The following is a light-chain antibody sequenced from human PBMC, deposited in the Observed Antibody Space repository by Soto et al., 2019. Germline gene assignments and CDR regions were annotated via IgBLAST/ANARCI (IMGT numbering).Light chain of an antibody. V-gene: IGKV3-11*01. Sequence: EIVLTQSPATLSLSPGERATLSCRASQSINRHLAWYRQKPGQAPRLLIYVASNRATGIPARFSGSGSGTDFTLTISSLEPEDFGVYYCQQRSNWPPVTFGGGTKVDIK. CDR1: QSINRH. CDR3: QQRSNWPPVT. CDR2: VAS. J-gene: IGKJ4*01.